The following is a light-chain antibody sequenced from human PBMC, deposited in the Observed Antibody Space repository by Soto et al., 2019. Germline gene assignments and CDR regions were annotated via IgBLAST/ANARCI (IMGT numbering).Light chain of an antibody. J-gene: IGLJ2*01. V-gene: IGLV3-1*01. CDR1: KWGDKY. Sequence: SYELTQPPSVSVSPGQTASITCSGDKWGDKYACWYQQKPGQYPVLVIYQDSKRPSGIPERYSGYNSGNTASLTISGTQAMDEADYYCQAWDRSTAVVFGGGTKVTVL. CDR2: QDS. CDR3: QAWDRSTAVV.